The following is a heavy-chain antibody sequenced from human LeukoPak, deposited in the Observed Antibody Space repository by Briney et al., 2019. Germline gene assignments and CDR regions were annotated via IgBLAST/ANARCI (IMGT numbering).Heavy chain of an antibody. CDR2: IKQDGSQK. J-gene: IGHJ3*02. CDR3: ARGRGDSGYGDAFDI. CDR1: GFTSSSYW. D-gene: IGHD5-12*01. Sequence: GGSLRLSCAASGFTSSSYWMSWVRQAPGKGLEWVANIKQDGSQKYYVGSVKGRFTISRDNVKNSLYLQMNSLRAEDTAVYYCARGRGDSGYGDAFDIWGQGTMVTVSS. V-gene: IGHV3-7*01.